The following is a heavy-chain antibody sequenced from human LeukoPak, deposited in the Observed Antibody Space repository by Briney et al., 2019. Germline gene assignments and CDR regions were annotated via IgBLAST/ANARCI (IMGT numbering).Heavy chain of an antibody. D-gene: IGHD2-2*01. Sequence: SETLSLTCAVSGYSISSGYYWGWIRQPPGKGLEWIGSIYHSGSTYYNPSLKSRVTISVDTSKNQFSLKLSSVTAADTAVYYCARRIVVVPAGANYYMDVWGKGTTVTVSS. CDR1: GYSISSGYY. CDR2: IYHSGST. V-gene: IGHV4-38-2*01. CDR3: ARRIVVVPAGANYYMDV. J-gene: IGHJ6*03.